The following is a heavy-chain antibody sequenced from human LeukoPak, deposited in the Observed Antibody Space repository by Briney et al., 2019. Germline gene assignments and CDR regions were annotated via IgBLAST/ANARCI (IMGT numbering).Heavy chain of an antibody. D-gene: IGHD3-3*01. CDR1: GYTFTSYD. CDR3: ASITIFGVVIIN. CDR2: MNPNSGNT. V-gene: IGHV1-8*01. J-gene: IGHJ4*02. Sequence: ASVKVSCKASGYTFTSYDINWVRQAPGQGLEWMGWMNPNSGNTGYAQKFRGRVTMTRNTSISTAYMELSSLRSEDTAVYYCASITIFGVVIINWGQGTLVTVSP.